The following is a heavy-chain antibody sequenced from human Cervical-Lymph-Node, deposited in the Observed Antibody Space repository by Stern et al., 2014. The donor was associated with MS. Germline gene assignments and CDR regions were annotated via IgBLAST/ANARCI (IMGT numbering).Heavy chain of an antibody. J-gene: IGHJ4*02. CDR2: IIPSGGRT. CDR3: ALLVAGTLNADY. D-gene: IGHD6-19*01. V-gene: IGHV1-46*01. Sequence: VQLVESGAELKQPGASGKVSCKASGYSFITYYVHWVRQAPGQGLEWMGLIIPSGGRTPYAQKFQGRVTMARDTSTSTVYMELSSLRSEDTAVYYCALLVAGTLNADYWGQGTLVTVSS. CDR1: GYSFITYY.